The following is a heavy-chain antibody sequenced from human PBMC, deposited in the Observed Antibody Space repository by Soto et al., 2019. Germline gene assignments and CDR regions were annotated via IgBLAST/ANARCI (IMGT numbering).Heavy chain of an antibody. V-gene: IGHV3-23*01. CDR3: AKGRSYASAYFQH. CDR2: ISGSGGST. CDR1: GFTFSSYA. J-gene: IGHJ1*01. Sequence: GGSLRLSCAASGFTFSSYAMSWVRQAPGKGLEWVSAISGSGGSTYYADSVKGRFTISRDNSKDTLYLQMNSLRAEDTAVYYCAKGRSYASAYFQHWGQGTLVTVSS. D-gene: IGHD1-26*01.